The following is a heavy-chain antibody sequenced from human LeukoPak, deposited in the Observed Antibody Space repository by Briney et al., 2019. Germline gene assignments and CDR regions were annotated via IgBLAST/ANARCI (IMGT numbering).Heavy chain of an antibody. CDR1: GYSFTSYW. V-gene: IGHV5-51*01. CDR3: ARLNGYNSPSDY. CDR2: IYPGDSDT. J-gene: IGHJ4*02. Sequence: GEPLKISCKGSGYSFTSYWIGWVRRLPGKGLDWMGIIYPGDSDTRYSPSFQGQVAISADKSISTAYLQWSSLKASDTAMYYCARLNGYNSPSDYWGQGTLVTVSS. D-gene: IGHD5-24*01.